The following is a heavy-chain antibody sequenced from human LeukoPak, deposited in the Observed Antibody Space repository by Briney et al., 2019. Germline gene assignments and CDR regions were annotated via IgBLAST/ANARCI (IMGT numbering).Heavy chain of an antibody. CDR2: ISSSGSTI. CDR1: GFTFSSYE. D-gene: IGHD3-10*01. J-gene: IGHJ4*02. V-gene: IGHV3-48*03. CDR3: ASTRGSSFGY. Sequence: GSLRLSCAASGFTFSSYEMNWVRQAPGKGLEWVSYISSSGSTIYYADSVKGRFTISRDNAKNSLYLQMNSLRAEDTAVYYCASTRGSSFGYWGQGTLVTVSS.